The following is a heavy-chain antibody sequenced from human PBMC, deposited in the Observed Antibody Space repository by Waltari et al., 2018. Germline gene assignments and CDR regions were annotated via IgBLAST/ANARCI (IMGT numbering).Heavy chain of an antibody. J-gene: IGHJ4*02. CDR1: GITFSDFA. V-gene: IGHV3-23*01. CDR3: SKYIQRGDEGY. Sequence: EEQLLESGGDLVQPGGSLRLPCEASGITFSDFAMKWVRQSPGKGLEWVSVIGGDSKNIHYADSVKGRFTISRDNSKNTVYMEMKSLRAEDTAVYYCSKYIQRGDEGYWGQGTLVTVSS. CDR2: IGGDSKNI.